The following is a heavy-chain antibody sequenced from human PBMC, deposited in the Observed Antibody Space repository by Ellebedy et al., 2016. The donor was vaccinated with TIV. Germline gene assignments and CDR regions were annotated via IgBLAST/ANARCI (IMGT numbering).Heavy chain of an antibody. Sequence: ASVKVSXXASGGSFSSFAISWVRQAPGQGLEWMGGTIPIFDTPTYAQSFQGRLTITADESTSTAYMELNSLTSDDTAIYYCAHDYGDLWGRGTLITVSS. D-gene: IGHD4-17*01. V-gene: IGHV1-69*13. J-gene: IGHJ2*01. CDR1: GGSFSSFA. CDR2: TIPIFDTP. CDR3: AHDYGDL.